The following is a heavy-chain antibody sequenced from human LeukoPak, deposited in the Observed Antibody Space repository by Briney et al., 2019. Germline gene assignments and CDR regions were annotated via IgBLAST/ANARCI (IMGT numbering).Heavy chain of an antibody. CDR1: GFTFSSYA. V-gene: IGHV3-30*04. CDR3: ARGGGRSGWDTRNWFDP. CDR2: ISYDGSNK. D-gene: IGHD6-19*01. J-gene: IGHJ5*02. Sequence: GRSLRLSCAASGFTFSSYAMHWVRQAPRKGLEWVAVISYDGSNKYYADSVKGRFTISRDNSKNTLNLQMNSLRAEDTAVNYCARGGGRSGWDTRNWFDPWGQGTLVTVSS.